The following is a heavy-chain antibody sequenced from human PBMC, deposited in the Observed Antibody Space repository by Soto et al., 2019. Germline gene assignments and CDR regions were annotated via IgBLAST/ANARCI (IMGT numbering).Heavy chain of an antibody. V-gene: IGHV4-34*01. Sequence: SETLSLTCAVYGGSFSCYYWSWIRQPPGKGLEWIGEINHSGSTNYNPSLKSRVTISVDTSKNQFSLKLSSVTAADTAVYYCAREGQTGPPFDYWGQGTLVTVS. CDR2: INHSGST. CDR1: GGSFSCYY. D-gene: IGHD7-27*01. J-gene: IGHJ4*02. CDR3: AREGQTGPPFDY.